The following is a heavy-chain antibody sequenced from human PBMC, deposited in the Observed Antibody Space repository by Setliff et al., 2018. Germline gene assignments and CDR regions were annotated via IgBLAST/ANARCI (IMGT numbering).Heavy chain of an antibody. CDR1: GFNFDEFA. CDR2: ISWDGSST. V-gene: IGHV3-43D*04. CDR3: TKDRSDSGYAGFDY. D-gene: IGHD5-12*01. J-gene: IGHJ4*02. Sequence: SLRLSCVGSGFNFDEFAMHWVRHAPGKGLEWVSFISWDGSSTSYADSVTGRFTISRDNSKVSLFLEMNSLTTEDTALYYCTKDRSDSGYAGFDYWGQGSQVTVSS.